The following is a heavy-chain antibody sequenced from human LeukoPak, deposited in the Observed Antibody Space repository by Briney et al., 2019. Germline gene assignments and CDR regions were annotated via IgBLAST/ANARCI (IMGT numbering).Heavy chain of an antibody. D-gene: IGHD5-24*01. CDR2: VSGSGGST. Sequence: GGSLRLSCAAPGFTFSTYAMSWVRQAPGKGLEWVSAVSGSGGSTYYADSVKGRFTISRDNSKNTLYLQMNSLRAEDTAVYYCAKGFQSRYNFDYWGQGTLVTVSS. CDR3: AKGFQSRYNFDY. J-gene: IGHJ4*02. CDR1: GFTFSTYA. V-gene: IGHV3-23*01.